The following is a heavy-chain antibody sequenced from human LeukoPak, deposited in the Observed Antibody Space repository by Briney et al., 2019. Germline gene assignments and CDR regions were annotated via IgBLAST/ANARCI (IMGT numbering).Heavy chain of an antibody. CDR2: ISSNGDST. J-gene: IGHJ4*02. CDR1: GFTFSSYA. V-gene: IGHV3-64*01. CDR3: AREASYYDSSAPPTSEIDY. D-gene: IGHD3-22*01. Sequence: GGSLTLSCAASGFTFSSYAMHWVRQAPGKGLEYVSAISSNGDSTYYANSVKGRFTISRDNSKNTLYLQMGSLRAEDMAVYYCAREASYYDSSAPPTSEIDYWGQGTLVTVSS.